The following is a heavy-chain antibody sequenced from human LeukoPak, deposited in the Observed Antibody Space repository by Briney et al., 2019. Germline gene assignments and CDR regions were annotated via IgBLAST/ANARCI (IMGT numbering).Heavy chain of an antibody. CDR1: GFTFSSYW. V-gene: IGHV3-7*01. CDR2: IKQDGSEK. J-gene: IGHJ4*02. D-gene: IGHD3-9*01. Sequence: GGSLRLSCAASGFTFSSYWMSWVRQAPGKGLEWVANIKQDGSEKYYVDSVKGRFTISRDNAKNSLYLQMNSLRAEDTAVYYCARGHYDVLAASYKWTPDYWGQGTLVTVSS. CDR3: ARGHYDVLAASYKWTPDY.